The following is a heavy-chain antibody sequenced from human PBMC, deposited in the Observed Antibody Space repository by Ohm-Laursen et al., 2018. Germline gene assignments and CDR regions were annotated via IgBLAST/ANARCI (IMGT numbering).Heavy chain of an antibody. V-gene: IGHV4-34*07. CDR3: TRKPNSLYYFDH. CDR2: MHHSGAT. J-gene: IGHJ4*02. Sequence: SETLSLTCAVNGESSSGYFWNWIRQVPGEGLEWIAYMHHSGATYYNPSLKSRVAISVEVSKNQFSLKLSSVTAADTAVYFCTRKPNSLYYFDHWGQGTLVTVSS. D-gene: IGHD1-1*01. CDR1: GESSSGYF.